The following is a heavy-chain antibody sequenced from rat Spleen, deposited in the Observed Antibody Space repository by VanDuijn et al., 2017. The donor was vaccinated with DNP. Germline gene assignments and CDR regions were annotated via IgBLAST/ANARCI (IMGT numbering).Heavy chain of an antibody. V-gene: IGHV5-27*01. CDR1: GFTFSDYY. CDR3: TRHTTGITAWDY. CDR2: MSPTTRSS. D-gene: IGHD1-9*01. Sequence: EVQLVESGGGLVQPGRSLKLSCAASGFTFSDYYMAWVRQAPTKGLEWVACMSPTTRSSYYRDSVRGRFTVSRDDSTSTLYLQMNSLQTDDTGTYYCTRHTTGITAWDYWGQGVMVTVSS. J-gene: IGHJ2*01.